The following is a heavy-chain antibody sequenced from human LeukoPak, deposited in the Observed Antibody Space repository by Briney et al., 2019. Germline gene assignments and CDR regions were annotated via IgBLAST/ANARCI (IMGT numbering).Heavy chain of an antibody. Sequence: SETLSLTCAVSDGSINNYFWSWIRQPPGKGLEWIGYIYYSGSTNYNPSLKSRVTISVDTSKNQFSLKLSSVTAADTAVYYCARGGLVGATFNYWGQGTLVTVSS. CDR1: DGSINNYF. CDR2: IYYSGST. D-gene: IGHD1-26*01. V-gene: IGHV4-59*01. CDR3: ARGGLVGATFNY. J-gene: IGHJ4*02.